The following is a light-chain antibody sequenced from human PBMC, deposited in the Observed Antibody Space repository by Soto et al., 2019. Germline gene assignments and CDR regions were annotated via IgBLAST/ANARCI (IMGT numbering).Light chain of an antibody. V-gene: IGKV3-11*01. CDR2: DAS. CDR3: QQRSRWPPT. Sequence: IVLPQSPATLSLSPGERATLSCRASQSVSSYLAWYQQKPGQAPRLLIYDASNRATGIPARFSGSGSGTDFTLTISSLEPEDFAVYYCQQRSRWPPTFGQGTKLEIK. J-gene: IGKJ2*01. CDR1: QSVSSY.